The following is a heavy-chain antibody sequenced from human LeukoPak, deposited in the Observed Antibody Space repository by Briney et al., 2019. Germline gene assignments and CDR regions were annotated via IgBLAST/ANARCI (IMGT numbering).Heavy chain of an antibody. CDR1: GYSLTSYW. CDR3: ARHLELRNYYYGMDV. CDR2: IYPGDSDT. J-gene: IGHJ6*02. V-gene: IGHV5-51*01. D-gene: IGHD1-7*01. Sequence: GESLKISCKGSGYSLTSYWIGWVRQMPGKGLEWMGIIYPGDSDTRYSPSFQGQVTISADKSISTAYLQWSSLKASDTAMYYCARHLELRNYYYGMDVWGQGTTVTVSS.